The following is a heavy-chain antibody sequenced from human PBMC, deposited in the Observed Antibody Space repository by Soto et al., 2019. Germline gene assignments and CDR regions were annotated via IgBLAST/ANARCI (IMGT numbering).Heavy chain of an antibody. V-gene: IGHV3-11*01. D-gene: IGHD5-12*01. CDR1: VSTFTEGY. CDR2: ISNGDETT. Sequence: SLRLSSSTYVSTFTEGYPSCVIPSFGKGLEWVSYISNGDETTQYADSVKGRFTVSRDNAKRVLFLQMSSLRVDDTAVDDCARDTTRRDGYNFDSWGRGALVNGSA. J-gene: IGHJ4*02. CDR3: ARDTTRRDGYNFDS.